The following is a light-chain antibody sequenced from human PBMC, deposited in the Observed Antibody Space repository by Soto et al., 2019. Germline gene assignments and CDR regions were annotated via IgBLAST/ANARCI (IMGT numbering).Light chain of an antibody. CDR2: GAS. V-gene: IGKV3-15*01. Sequence: ETVMTQSPATLSLSPGERATLSCRASQSVTISLAWYQQKPGQAPTLLIYGASSRATGTPVRFSGSGSGTEFTLTISSLQSEDFAVYYCQQYNDWPRTFGQGTKVDIK. J-gene: IGKJ2*01. CDR1: QSVTIS. CDR3: QQYNDWPRT.